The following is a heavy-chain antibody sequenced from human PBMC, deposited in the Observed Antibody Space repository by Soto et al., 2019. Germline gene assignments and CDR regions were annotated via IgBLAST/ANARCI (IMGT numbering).Heavy chain of an antibody. CDR3: AIGNPDWFDP. CDR1: GYSISSGLY. D-gene: IGHD1-1*01. J-gene: IGHJ5*02. Sequence: LSLTCAVSGYSISSGLYWGWIRQPPGKGLEWIGTIYRGGITYYNPSLKSRVTISIDTSKNHFSLRLSSVTATDTAVYFCAIGNPDWFDPWGPGTMVTVSS. CDR2: IYRGGIT. V-gene: IGHV4-38-2*01.